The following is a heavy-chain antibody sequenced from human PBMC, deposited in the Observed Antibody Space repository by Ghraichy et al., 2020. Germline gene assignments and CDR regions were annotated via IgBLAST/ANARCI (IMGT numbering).Heavy chain of an antibody. Sequence: LNISCTASGFAFGAYAMSWVRQAPGKGLEWVSLISGSGGTTYGVDSVKGRFTISRDNSGNTLYLQMNSLRGEDTAIYYCAKFRSLSSQTHYGMDVWGQGITVTVSS. D-gene: IGHD6-13*01. V-gene: IGHV3-23*01. J-gene: IGHJ6*02. CDR1: GFAFGAYA. CDR2: ISGSGGTT. CDR3: AKFRSLSSQTHYGMDV.